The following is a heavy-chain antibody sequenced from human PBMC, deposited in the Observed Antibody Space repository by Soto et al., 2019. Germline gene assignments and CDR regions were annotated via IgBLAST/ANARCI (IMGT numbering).Heavy chain of an antibody. V-gene: IGHV6-1*01. CDR1: GDSVSSNSAA. D-gene: IGHD1-7*01. CDR2: TYYRSKWYN. J-gene: IGHJ6*02. Sequence: LSQTLSLTCAISGDSVSSNSAAWNWIRQSPSRGLEWLGRTYYRSKWYNDYAVSVKSRITINPDTSKNQFSLQLNSVTPEDTAVYYCAREVPKLGLTNYYYYYGMDVWGQGTTVTVSS. CDR3: AREVPKLGLTNYYYYYGMDV.